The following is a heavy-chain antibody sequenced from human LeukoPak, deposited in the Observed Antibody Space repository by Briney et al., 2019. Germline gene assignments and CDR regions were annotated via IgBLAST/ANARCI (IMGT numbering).Heavy chain of an antibody. D-gene: IGHD5-12*01. V-gene: IGHV1-2*02. J-gene: IGHJ6*02. CDR1: GYTFTGYY. CDR2: INPNSGGT. Sequence: ASVKVSCKASGYTFTGYYMHWVRQAPGQGLEWMGWINPNSGGTNYAQKFQGRVTMTRDTSISTAYMELSRLRSDDTAVYYCAMYWGYSGHDDKDVWGQGTTVTVSS. CDR3: AMYWGYSGHDDKDV.